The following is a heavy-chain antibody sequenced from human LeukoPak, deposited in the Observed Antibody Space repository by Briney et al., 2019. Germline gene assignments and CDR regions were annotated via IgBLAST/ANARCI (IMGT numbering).Heavy chain of an antibody. CDR2: IIPILGIA. D-gene: IGHD6-19*01. Sequence: SVKVSCKASGGTFSSYAISWVRQAPGQGLEWMGRIIPILGIANYAQKFQGRVTITADKSTSTAYMELSSLRSEDTAVYYCARVGGDSSGRVYYYYYGMDVWGQGTTVTVS. CDR1: GGTFSSYA. CDR3: ARVGGDSSGRVYYYYYGMDV. V-gene: IGHV1-69*04. J-gene: IGHJ6*02.